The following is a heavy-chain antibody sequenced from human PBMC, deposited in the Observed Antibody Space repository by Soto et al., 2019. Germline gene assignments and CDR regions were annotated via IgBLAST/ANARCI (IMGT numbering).Heavy chain of an antibody. J-gene: IGHJ4*02. V-gene: IGHV3-66*01. CDR3: ARVDTLYADVDY. D-gene: IGHD3-16*01. CDR1: GFSISGMY. Sequence: GGSLRLSCAVSGFSISGMYMTWVRQVPGKGLEWISLLYTGDTTYYADSVKGRFTISKDSSKDTLFLQMDGLRAEDTAVYYCARVDTLYADVDYWGQGTLVTVSS. CDR2: LYTGDTT.